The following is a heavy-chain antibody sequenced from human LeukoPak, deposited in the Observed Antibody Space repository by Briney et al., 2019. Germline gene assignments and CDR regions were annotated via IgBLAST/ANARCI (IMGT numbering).Heavy chain of an antibody. Sequence: GGSHRLSCAASGFTFSNAWMSWVRQAPGKGLEWVGRIKSKTDGGTTDYAAPVKGRFTISRDDSKNTLYLQMNSLKTEDTAVYYCTKTYYDFWSGSTDGGLFDYWGQGTLVTVSS. V-gene: IGHV3-15*01. CDR3: TKTYYDFWSGSTDGGLFDY. J-gene: IGHJ4*02. D-gene: IGHD3-3*01. CDR2: IKSKTDGGTT. CDR1: GFTFSNAW.